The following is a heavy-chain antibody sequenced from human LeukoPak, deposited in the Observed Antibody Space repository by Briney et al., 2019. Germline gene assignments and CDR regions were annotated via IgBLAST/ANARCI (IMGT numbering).Heavy chain of an antibody. Sequence: PGGSLRLSCVASGLTVSSYSMNWVRQAPGKGLEWVSYISSSSSTIHYADSVKGRFTISRDNAKNSLDLQMNSLRDEDTAVYYCARARASGRSGFDYWGQGTLVTVSS. D-gene: IGHD2-15*01. J-gene: IGHJ4*02. CDR2: ISSSSSTI. V-gene: IGHV3-48*02. CDR3: ARARASGRSGFDY. CDR1: GLTVSSYS.